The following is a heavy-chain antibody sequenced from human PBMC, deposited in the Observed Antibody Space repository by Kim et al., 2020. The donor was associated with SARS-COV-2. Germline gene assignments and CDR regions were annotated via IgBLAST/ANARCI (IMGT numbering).Heavy chain of an antibody. CDR2: ISYDGSNK. Sequence: GGSLRLSCAASGFTFSSYAMHWVRQAPGKGLEWVAVISYDGSNKYYADSVKGRFTISRDNSKNTLYLQMNSLRAEDTAVYYCARDGILGSDFWSGYYFD. CDR1: GFTFSSYA. CDR3: ARDGILGSDFWSGYYFD. D-gene: IGHD3-3*01. V-gene: IGHV3-30-3*01. J-gene: IGHJ4*01.